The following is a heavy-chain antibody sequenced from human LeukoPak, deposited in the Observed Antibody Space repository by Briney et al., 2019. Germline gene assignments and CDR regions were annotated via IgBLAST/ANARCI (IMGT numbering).Heavy chain of an antibody. D-gene: IGHD5-18*01. CDR2: INHSGST. Sequence: SETLSLTCAVYGGSFSGYYWSWIRQPPGKGLEWIGEINHSGSTNYNPSLKSRVTISVDTSKNQFSLKLSSVTAADTAVYYCATPRGYSYGYPPAAFDYWGQGTLVTVSS. J-gene: IGHJ4*02. CDR1: GGSFSGYY. V-gene: IGHV4-34*01. CDR3: ATPRGYSYGYPPAAFDY.